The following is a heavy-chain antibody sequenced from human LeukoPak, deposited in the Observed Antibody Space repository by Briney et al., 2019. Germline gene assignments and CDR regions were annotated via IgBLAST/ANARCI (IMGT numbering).Heavy chain of an antibody. V-gene: IGHV4-59*11. Sequence: PSETLSLTCAVSGRSISDHYWSWIRQSPGKGLEWIGSIYSSGSGSAKYNPSLKSRVSIFIDLSQNHFSLRLTSVTAADTAVYYCARERAFDIWGQGTMVTVSS. CDR1: GRSISDHY. CDR3: ARERAFDI. J-gene: IGHJ3*02. CDR2: IYSSGSGSA.